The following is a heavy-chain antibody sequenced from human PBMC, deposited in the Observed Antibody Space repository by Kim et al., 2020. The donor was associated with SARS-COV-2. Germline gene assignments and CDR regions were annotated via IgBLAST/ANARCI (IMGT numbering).Heavy chain of an antibody. D-gene: IGHD5-12*01. J-gene: IGHJ5*02. V-gene: IGHV1-69*13. CDR2: IIPIFGTA. CDR3: ASRGSVATNSGQFPFDP. Sequence: SVKVSCKASGGTFSSYAISWVRQAPGQGLEWMGGIIPIFGTANYAQKFQGRVTITADESTSTAYMELSSLRSEDTAVYYCASRGSVATNSGQFPFDPWGQGTLVTVSS. CDR1: GGTFSSYA.